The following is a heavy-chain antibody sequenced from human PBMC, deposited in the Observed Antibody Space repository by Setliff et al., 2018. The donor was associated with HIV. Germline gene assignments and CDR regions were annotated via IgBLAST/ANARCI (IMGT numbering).Heavy chain of an antibody. Sequence: GASVKVSCKASGGTFSSYAISWVRQAPGQGLEWMGGIIPMFGTLNFAQKFQGRVTITTDESTSTAYMELNSLRSEDTAVYYCARGHSHGYGYSGSYGPFDIWGQGTMVTVSS. CDR2: IIPMFGTL. D-gene: IGHD1-26*01. CDR1: GGTFSSYA. J-gene: IGHJ3*02. CDR3: ARGHSHGYGYSGSYGPFDI. V-gene: IGHV1-69*05.